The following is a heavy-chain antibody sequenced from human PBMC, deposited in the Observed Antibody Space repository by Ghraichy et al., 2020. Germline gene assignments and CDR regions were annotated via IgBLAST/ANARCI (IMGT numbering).Heavy chain of an antibody. CDR3: ARDLLTIPSYYYYMDV. D-gene: IGHD3-3*01. CDR1: GYTFTGYY. Sequence: SVKVSCKASGYTFTGYYMHWVRQAPGQGLEWMGRINPNSGGTNYAQKFQGRVTMTRDTSISTAYMELSRLRSDDTAVYYCARDLLTIPSYYYYMDVWGKGTTVTVSS. J-gene: IGHJ6*03. CDR2: INPNSGGT. V-gene: IGHV1-2*06.